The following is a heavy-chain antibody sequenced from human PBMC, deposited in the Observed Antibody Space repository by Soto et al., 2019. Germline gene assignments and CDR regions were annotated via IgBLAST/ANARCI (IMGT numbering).Heavy chain of an antibody. D-gene: IGHD3-16*01. J-gene: IGHJ4*02. CDR3: ARGGGNFDQ. CDR2: VNQVGSEK. V-gene: IGHV3-7*04. Sequence: EVQLVESGGGLVQPGGSLRLTCAASGFTFRGSWMSWVRQAPGKGLDWVANVNQVGSEKYYVDSVKGRFTISRDNANNPLNLQMNTLRAEDPAVYYCARGGGNFDQWGRGTLVTVSS. CDR1: GFTFRGSW.